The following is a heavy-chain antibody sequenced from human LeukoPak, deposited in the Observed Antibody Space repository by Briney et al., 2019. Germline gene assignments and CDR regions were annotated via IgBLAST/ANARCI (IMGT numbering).Heavy chain of an antibody. J-gene: IGHJ6*03. CDR1: GGSISSYY. CDR3: ARVLGNPYYYMDV. D-gene: IGHD3-16*01. V-gene: IGHV4-59*01. CDR2: IYYSGST. Sequence: PSETLSLTCTVSGGSISSYYWSWIRQPPGKGLEWIGYIYYSGSTNYNPSLKSRVTISVDTSKNQFSLKLSSVTAADTAVYYCARVLGNPYYYMDVWGKGTTITVSS.